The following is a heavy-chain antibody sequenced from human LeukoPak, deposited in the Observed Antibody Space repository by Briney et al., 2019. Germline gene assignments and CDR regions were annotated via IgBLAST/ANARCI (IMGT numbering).Heavy chain of an antibody. CDR3: ARDWGYYYYYGMDV. CDR2: ISGSGTLT. V-gene: IGHV3-23*01. J-gene: IGHJ6*02. D-gene: IGHD3-16*01. Sequence: GGSLRLSCAASEFTFTSYAMSWVRQAPGKGLEWVTSISGSGTLTYYADSVKGRFTISRDNAKNSLYLQMNSLRAEDMAVYYCARDWGYYYYYGMDVWGQGTTVTVSS. CDR1: EFTFTSYA.